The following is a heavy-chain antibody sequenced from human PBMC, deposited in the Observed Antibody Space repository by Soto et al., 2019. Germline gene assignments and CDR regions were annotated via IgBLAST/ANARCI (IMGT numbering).Heavy chain of an antibody. CDR2: ISSSSSYI. J-gene: IGHJ4*02. V-gene: IGHV3-21*01. CDR3: ARDSDMSSPVELYY. D-gene: IGHD1-26*01. CDR1: GFTFSSYS. Sequence: GGSLRLSCAASGFTFSSYSMNWVLQAPWKGLEWVSSISSSSSYIYYADSVKGRFTISRDSAKNSLYLQMTSLIAEDTAVYYCARDSDMSSPVELYYWGQGTLVTVSS.